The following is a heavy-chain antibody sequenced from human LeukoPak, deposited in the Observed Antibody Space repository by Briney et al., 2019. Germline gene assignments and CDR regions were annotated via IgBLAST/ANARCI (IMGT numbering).Heavy chain of an antibody. V-gene: IGHV4-59*01. CDR2: IYYSGST. CDR3: ARVGYSNPYYYYYYMDV. Sequence: SETLSLTCTVSGGSISSYYWSWIRQPPGRGLEWIGYIYYSGSTNYNPSLKSRVTISVDTSKNQFSLKLSSVTAADTAVYYCARVGYSNPYYYYYYMDVWGKGTTVTVSS. CDR1: GGSISSYY. D-gene: IGHD4-11*01. J-gene: IGHJ6*03.